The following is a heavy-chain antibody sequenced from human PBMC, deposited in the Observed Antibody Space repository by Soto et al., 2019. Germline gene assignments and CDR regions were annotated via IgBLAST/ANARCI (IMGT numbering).Heavy chain of an antibody. J-gene: IGHJ4*02. CDR2: ISHSGRT. V-gene: IGHV4-61*01. Sequence: SSETLSLTCTVSGASLRSGSYYRSWIRQPPGKGLEWIGYISHSGRTNYDPSLKSRLTMSVDTSQNQFSLQLNSVTAADTAVYYCSYGSSFDYWGQGTLVTVSS. D-gene: IGHD3-10*01. CDR1: GASLRSGSYY. CDR3: SYGSSFDY.